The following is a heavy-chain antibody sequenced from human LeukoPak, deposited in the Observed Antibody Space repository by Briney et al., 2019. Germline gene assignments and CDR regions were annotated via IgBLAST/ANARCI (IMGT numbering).Heavy chain of an antibody. CDR2: IYHSGST. CDR3: ARGVSSSWYYYYYGMDV. J-gene: IGHJ6*04. CDR1: GYSISSGYY. D-gene: IGHD6-13*01. Sequence: PETLSLTCAASGYSISSGYYWGWIRQPPGKGLEWIGSIYHSGSTYYNPSLKSRVTISVDTSKNQFSLKLSSVIAADTAVYYCARGVSSSWYYYYYGMDVWGKGTTVTVSS. V-gene: IGHV4-38-2*01.